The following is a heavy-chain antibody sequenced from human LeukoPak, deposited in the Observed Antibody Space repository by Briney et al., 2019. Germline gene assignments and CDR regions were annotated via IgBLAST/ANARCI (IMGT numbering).Heavy chain of an antibody. CDR3: ARDSAALVVQEYNWFDP. J-gene: IGHJ5*02. CDR2: ISAYNGNT. CDR1: GYTFTSYG. Sequence: ASVKVSCTASGYTFTSYGVSWVRQAPGQGLEWMGWISAYNGNTNYAQKLQGRVTMTTDTSTSTAYMELRSLRSDDTAVYYCARDSAALVVQEYNWFDPWGQGTLVTVSS. D-gene: IGHD2-15*01. V-gene: IGHV1-18*01.